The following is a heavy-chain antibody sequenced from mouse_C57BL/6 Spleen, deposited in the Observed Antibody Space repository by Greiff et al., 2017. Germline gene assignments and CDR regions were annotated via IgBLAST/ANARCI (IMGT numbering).Heavy chain of an antibody. CDR1: GYTLTDYE. Sequence: QVQLKQSGAELVRPGASVTLSCKASGYTLTDYEMHWVKQTPVHGLEWIGAIDPETGGTAYNQKFKGKAILTADKSSSTAYMELRSLTSEYSAVYYCTRMKGYDIYAMDYWGQGTSVTVSS. CDR3: TRMKGYDIYAMDY. CDR2: IDPETGGT. J-gene: IGHJ4*01. V-gene: IGHV1-15*01. D-gene: IGHD2-2*01.